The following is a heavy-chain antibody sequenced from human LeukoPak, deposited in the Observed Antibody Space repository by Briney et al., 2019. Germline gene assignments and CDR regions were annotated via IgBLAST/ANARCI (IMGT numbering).Heavy chain of an antibody. D-gene: IGHD4-11*01. Sequence: GSLRLSCAASGFTFSDYWMHWVRQAPGKGLVWVSRINPDGSSARYADSVKGRFTISRDNAKNTLYLQMNSLRAEDTAVYYCARFKVTVTSIPWGQGTLVTVSS. CDR3: ARFKVTVTSIP. CDR2: INPDGSSA. V-gene: IGHV3-74*01. J-gene: IGHJ5*02. CDR1: GFTFSDYW.